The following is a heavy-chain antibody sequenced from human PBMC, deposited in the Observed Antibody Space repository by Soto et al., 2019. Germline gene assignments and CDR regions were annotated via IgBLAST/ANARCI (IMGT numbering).Heavy chain of an antibody. CDR2: ISDDGSNK. V-gene: IGHV3-30*18. CDR3: AKRGYYYYAMDV. CDR1: GFSFSNNG. Sequence: GGFLRLSCAASGFSFSNNGMHWVRQAPGKGLEWVALISDDGSNKFYRESVKGRFTISRDNSKNTLYLQMNSLTIEDTAMYYCAKRGYYYYAMDVWGQGTTVTVSS. D-gene: IGHD3-10*01. J-gene: IGHJ6*02.